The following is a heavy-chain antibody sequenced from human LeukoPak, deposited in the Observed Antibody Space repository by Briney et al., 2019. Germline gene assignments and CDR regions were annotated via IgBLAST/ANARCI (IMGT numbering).Heavy chain of an antibody. CDR2: ISYDGSNK. J-gene: IGHJ6*02. Sequence: GGSLRLSCAASGFTFSSYGMHWVRQAPGKGLEWVAVISYDGSNKYYADSVKGRFTISRDNSKNTLYLQMNSLRAEDTAVYYCAKVQPNYDFWSGYSFYYYYGMDVWGQGTTVTVSS. V-gene: IGHV3-30*18. D-gene: IGHD3-3*01. CDR1: GFTFSSYG. CDR3: AKVQPNYDFWSGYSFYYYYGMDV.